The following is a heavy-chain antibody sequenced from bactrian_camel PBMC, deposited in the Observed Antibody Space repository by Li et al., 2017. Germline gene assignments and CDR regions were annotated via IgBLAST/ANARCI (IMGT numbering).Heavy chain of an antibody. CDR2: INSGGRIK. V-gene: IGHV3S40*01. J-gene: IGHJ6*01. CDR1: GFEFRGMA. D-gene: IGHD4*01. Sequence: VQLVESGGGLVQPGGSLRLSCVASGFEFRGMAMSWIRQAPGKGLEWVSDINSGGRIKDYASNVKGRFTMSRDNAKNTVYLQMNSLKSEDTALYYCSAPPGGYYNDYDTFGYWGQGTQVTVS. CDR3: SAPPGGYYNDYDTFGY.